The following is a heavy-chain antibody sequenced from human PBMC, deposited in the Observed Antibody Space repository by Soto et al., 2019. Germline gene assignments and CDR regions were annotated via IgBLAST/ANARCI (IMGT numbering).Heavy chain of an antibody. CDR3: ARAEYDILTGLYRGNYFDP. CDR2: INPSGGST. CDR1: GYAFTRYY. J-gene: IGHJ5*02. V-gene: IGHV1-46*01. Sequence: QVQLVQSGSEVKQPGASVRVSCQASGYAFTRYYIHWVRQAPGQGLEWMGVINPSGGSTSYTQKFRGRVTMTSDTSTNTVFMDPRSLTSEDTAVYYCARAEYDILTGLYRGNYFDPWGQGTLVTVSS. D-gene: IGHD3-9*01.